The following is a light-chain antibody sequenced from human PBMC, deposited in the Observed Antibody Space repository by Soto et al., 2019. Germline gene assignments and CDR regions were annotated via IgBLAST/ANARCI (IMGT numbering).Light chain of an antibody. CDR1: SSDVGGYNY. CDR3: SSYTSSSPLV. CDR2: EVS. J-gene: IGLJ2*01. V-gene: IGLV2-14*01. Sequence: QSALTQPASVSGSPGQSITISCTGTSSDVGGYNYVSWYQQHPGKAPKLMIYEVSNRPSGVSNRFSGSKSGNTASLTISGLHAQDEAHYYCSSYTSSSPLVFGRGTQLTVL.